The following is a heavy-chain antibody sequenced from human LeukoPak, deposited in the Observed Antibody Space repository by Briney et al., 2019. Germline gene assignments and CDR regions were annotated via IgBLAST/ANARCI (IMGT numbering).Heavy chain of an antibody. Sequence: GASVKVSCKASGYTFTGYYMHWVRQAPGQGLEWMGWINPNSGGTNYAQKFQGRVTMTRDTSISTAYMELSRLRSDDTAVYYCASPAFIGYCSGGSCSSLDVWGKGTTVTVSS. CDR3: ASPAFIGYCSGGSCSSLDV. D-gene: IGHD2-15*01. CDR1: GYTFTGYY. CDR2: INPNSGGT. J-gene: IGHJ6*04. V-gene: IGHV1-2*02.